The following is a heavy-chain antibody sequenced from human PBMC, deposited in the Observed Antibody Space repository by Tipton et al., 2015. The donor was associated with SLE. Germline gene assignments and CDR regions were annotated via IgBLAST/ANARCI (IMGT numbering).Heavy chain of an antibody. CDR3: ARAPGETWFDP. V-gene: IGHV4-59*01. CDR1: GGSISSYY. D-gene: IGHD3-10*01. Sequence: TLSLTCTVSGGSISSYYWSWIRQPPGKGLEWIGYIYYSGSTNYNPSLKSRVTISVDTSKNQFSLKLSSVTAADTAVYYRARAPGETWFDPWGQGTLVTVSS. J-gene: IGHJ5*02. CDR2: IYYSGST.